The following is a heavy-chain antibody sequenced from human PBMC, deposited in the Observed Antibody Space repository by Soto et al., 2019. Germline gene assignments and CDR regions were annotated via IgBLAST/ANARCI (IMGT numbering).Heavy chain of an antibody. D-gene: IGHD3-10*01. CDR3: ARTMVRGVIIMDYYGMDV. J-gene: IGHJ6*02. CDR1: GYTFTGYY. V-gene: IGHV1-2*04. Sequence: ASVKVSCKASGYTFTGYYMHWVRQAPGRGLEWMGWINPNSGGTNYAQKFQGWVTMARDTSISTAYMELSRLRSDDTAVYYCARTMVRGVIIMDYYGMDVWGQGTTVTVSS. CDR2: INPNSGGT.